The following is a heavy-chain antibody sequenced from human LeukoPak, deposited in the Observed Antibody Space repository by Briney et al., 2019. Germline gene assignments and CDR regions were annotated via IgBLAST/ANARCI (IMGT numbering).Heavy chain of an antibody. V-gene: IGHV3-53*01. CDR1: GFTVSSNY. CDR3: ARDQTPGYYYDSSGYRNYYGMDV. Sequence: GGSLRLSRAASGFTVSSNYVSWVRQAPGKGLEWVSVIYSGGSTYYADSVKGRFTISRDNSKNTLYLQMNSLRAEDTAVYYCARDQTPGYYYDSSGYRNYYGMDVWGQGTTVTVSS. J-gene: IGHJ6*02. D-gene: IGHD3-22*01. CDR2: IYSGGST.